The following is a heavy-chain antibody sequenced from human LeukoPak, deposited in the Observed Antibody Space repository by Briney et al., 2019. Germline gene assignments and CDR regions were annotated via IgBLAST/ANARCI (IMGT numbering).Heavy chain of an antibody. CDR1: GGSIISYGYY. Sequence: SETLSLTCSVSGGSIISYGYYWTWVRQYPGKGLEWIGNIFYNGTTYYNPSFKGRVTVSGDTSKNQFSLNLNSLTAADTAVYYCARDRMDTALAFFFDYWGQGTLVTVSS. J-gene: IGHJ4*02. CDR3: ARDRMDTALAFFFDY. CDR2: IFYNGTT. D-gene: IGHD5-18*01. V-gene: IGHV4-31*03.